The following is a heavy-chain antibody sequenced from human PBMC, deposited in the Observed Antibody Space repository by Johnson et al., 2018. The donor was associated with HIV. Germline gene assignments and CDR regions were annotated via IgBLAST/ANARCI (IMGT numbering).Heavy chain of an antibody. V-gene: IGHV3-53*01. D-gene: IGHD3-10*01. CDR3: ARSMRGAFDV. J-gene: IGHJ3*01. CDR1: GFTVSSNY. CDR2: ISDSGST. Sequence: VQLVESGGGLIQPGGSLRLSCAASGFTVSSNYMSWVRQAPGKGLEWVSAISDSGSTYYADSVKGRFTISRDNSKNTLYLQMNSLRAEDTAVYYCARSMRGAFDVWGQGTMVTVSS.